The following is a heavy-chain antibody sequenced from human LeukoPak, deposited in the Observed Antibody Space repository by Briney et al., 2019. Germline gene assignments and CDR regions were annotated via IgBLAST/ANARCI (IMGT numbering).Heavy chain of an antibody. J-gene: IGHJ4*02. V-gene: IGHV7-4-1*02. CDR3: ARGDGVVVPAAPFDY. CDR1: GYTFTSYA. D-gene: IGHD2-2*01. Sequence: ASVNVSCKASGYTFTSYAMNWVRQAPGQGLEWMGWINTNTGNPTYAQGFTGRFVFSLDTSVSTAYLQISSLKAEDTAVYYCARGDGVVVPAAPFDYWGQGTLVTVSS. CDR2: INTNTGNP.